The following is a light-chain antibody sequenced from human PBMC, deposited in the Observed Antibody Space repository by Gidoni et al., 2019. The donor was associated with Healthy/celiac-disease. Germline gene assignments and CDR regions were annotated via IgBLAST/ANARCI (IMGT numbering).Light chain of an antibody. V-gene: IGKV1-27*01. CDR2: AAS. J-gene: IGKJ3*01. CDR3: QKYNSAPEIT. CDR1: QGISNY. Sequence: DSQMPQSPSSLSASVGDRVTITCRASQGISNYLAWYQQKPGKVPKLLIYAASTLQSVVPSRFSGSGSGTDFTLTISSLQPEDVATYYCQKYNSAPEITFGPGTKVDIK.